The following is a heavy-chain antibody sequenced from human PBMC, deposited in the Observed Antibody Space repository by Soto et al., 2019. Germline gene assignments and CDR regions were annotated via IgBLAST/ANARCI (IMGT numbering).Heavy chain of an antibody. CDR1: GFTFSSYS. CDR3: ARGGSSSWYGNYMDV. Sequence: EVQLVESGGGLVQPGGSLRLSCAASGFTFSSYSMNWVRQAPGKGLEWVSYISSSSSTIYYADSVKGRFTISRDNAKNSLYLQMNSLRAEDTAVYYYARGGSSSWYGNYMDVWGKGTTVTVSS. V-gene: IGHV3-48*01. D-gene: IGHD6-13*01. J-gene: IGHJ6*03. CDR2: ISSSSSTI.